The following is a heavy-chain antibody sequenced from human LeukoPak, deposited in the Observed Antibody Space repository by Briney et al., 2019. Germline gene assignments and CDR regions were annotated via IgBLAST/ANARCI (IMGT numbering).Heavy chain of an antibody. D-gene: IGHD3-10*01. CDR1: GFTFSSYW. V-gene: IGHV3-7*01. CDR2: IKQDGSEK. Sequence: GGSLRLSCAASGFTFSSYWMSWVRQAPGKGLEWVANIKQDGSEKYYVDSVKGRFAISRDNAKNSLYLQMNSLRAEDTAVYYCARDPLWFGELHAFDIWGQGTMDTVSS. J-gene: IGHJ3*02. CDR3: ARDPLWFGELHAFDI.